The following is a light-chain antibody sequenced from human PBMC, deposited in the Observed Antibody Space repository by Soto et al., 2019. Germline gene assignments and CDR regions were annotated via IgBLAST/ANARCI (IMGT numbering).Light chain of an antibody. CDR1: ESVSGR. V-gene: IGKV1-5*01. CDR2: DAS. Sequence: DIQMTQSPSTLSACVGDRITITCRASESVSGRLAWYQQTPGKALKFLIYDASSLESGVPSRFSGRGSGTELTLTISSLQPDDCATYYCHTYNSYSLHTFGQGTKLEIK. CDR3: HTYNSYSLHT. J-gene: IGKJ2*01.